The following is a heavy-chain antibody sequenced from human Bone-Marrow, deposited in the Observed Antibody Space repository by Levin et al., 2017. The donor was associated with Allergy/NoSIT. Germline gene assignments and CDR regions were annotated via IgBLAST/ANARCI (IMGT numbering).Heavy chain of an antibody. V-gene: IGHV4-30-2*01. D-gene: IGHD3-9*01. CDR3: ARVINYDILTGSHDWFDP. CDR2: IYHSGST. CDR1: GGSISSGGYS. J-gene: IGHJ5*02. Sequence: SETLSLTCAVSGGSISSGGYSWSWIRQPPGKGLEWIGYIYHSGSTYYNPSLKSRVTISVDRSKNQFSLKLSSVTAADTAVYYCARVINYDILTGSHDWFDPWGQGTLVTVSS.